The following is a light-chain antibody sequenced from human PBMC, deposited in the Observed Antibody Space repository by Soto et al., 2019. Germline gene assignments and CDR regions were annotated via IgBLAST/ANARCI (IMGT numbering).Light chain of an antibody. CDR3: QQYYDYPRT. Sequence: TQSTASLSASVGDIVTITCRASQSIGKYLVWFQQKPGKAPKVLIYAASTLQTGVPSRFSGSGSGTDFILTINWLQSEDFATYYCQQYYDYPRTFGQGTKVDI. CDR2: AAS. CDR1: QSIGKY. J-gene: IGKJ1*01. V-gene: IGKV1-16*01.